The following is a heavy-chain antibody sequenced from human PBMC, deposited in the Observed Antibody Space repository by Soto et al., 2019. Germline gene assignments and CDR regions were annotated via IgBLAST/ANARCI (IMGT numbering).Heavy chain of an antibody. Sequence: QLQLQESGSGLVKPSQTLSLTCAVSGGSISSGGYSWSWIRQPPGKGLEWIGYIYHSGSTYYNPSLKSRVTIPVNRSKNQFSLKLSSVTAADTAVYYCAGGGSGSYALDYWGQGTLVTVSS. V-gene: IGHV4-30-2*01. CDR3: AGGGSGSYALDY. CDR1: GGSISSGGYS. J-gene: IGHJ4*02. CDR2: IYHSGST. D-gene: IGHD3-10*01.